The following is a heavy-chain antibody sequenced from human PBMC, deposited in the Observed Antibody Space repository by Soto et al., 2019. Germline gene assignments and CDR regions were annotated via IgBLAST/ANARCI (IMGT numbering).Heavy chain of an antibody. D-gene: IGHD1-26*01. CDR2: IYHSGST. CDR1: GYSISSGYY. Sequence: AETLSITCAVSGYSISSGYYWGWIRQPPGKGLEWIGSIYHSGSTYYNRSLKSRVTISVDTSKNQFSLKLSSVTAADTAVYYCARGGSPSNDYWGQGTLVTVSS. CDR3: ARGGSPSNDY. J-gene: IGHJ4*02. V-gene: IGHV4-38-2*01.